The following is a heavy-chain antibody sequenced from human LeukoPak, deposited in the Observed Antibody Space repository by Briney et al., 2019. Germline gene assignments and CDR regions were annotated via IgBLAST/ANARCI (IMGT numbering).Heavy chain of an antibody. D-gene: IGHD6-19*01. Sequence: ASVKVSCKASGYTFSNYGISWVRQAPGLGLEWMGWTSYNGNTNYAQKFHDRVTMTTDTSTTTAYMELRSLESDDTAVYYCARHSGSGWQALGYWGQGTLVTVSS. V-gene: IGHV1-18*04. CDR3: ARHSGSGWQALGY. CDR1: GYTFSNYG. CDR2: TSYNGNT. J-gene: IGHJ4*02.